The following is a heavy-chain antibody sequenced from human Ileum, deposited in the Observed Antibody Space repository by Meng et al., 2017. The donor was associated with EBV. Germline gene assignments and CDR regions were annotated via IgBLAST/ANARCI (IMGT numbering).Heavy chain of an antibody. CDR2: IYYSGRT. CDR1: GGPINSSSYY. J-gene: IGHJ5*02. V-gene: IGHV4-39*01. Sequence: HVREPGPGLGKPSETLSLTCTSSGGPINSSSYYWGWIPQPQGKGLEWIGSIYYSGRTYYNPSLKSRVTISVDTSKNQFSLKLSSVTAADTAVYYCARPIAAAGWFDPWGQGTLVTVSS. CDR3: ARPIAAAGWFDP. D-gene: IGHD6-13*01.